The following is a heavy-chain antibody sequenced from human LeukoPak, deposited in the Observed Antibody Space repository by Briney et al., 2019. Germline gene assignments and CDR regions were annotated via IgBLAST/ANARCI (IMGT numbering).Heavy chain of an antibody. CDR1: GYSVSSNSY. Sequence: SETLSLTCIVSGYSVSSNSYWAWIRQSPGKGLEWIGSIHHGGNTYYNPSLMSRVSMSIDTSKNQCSLNLSSVTAADTAIFYCARLLGNGFDMWGQGTMVTVSS. J-gene: IGHJ3*02. V-gene: IGHV4-38-2*02. D-gene: IGHD1-26*01. CDR3: ARLLGNGFDM. CDR2: IHHGGNT.